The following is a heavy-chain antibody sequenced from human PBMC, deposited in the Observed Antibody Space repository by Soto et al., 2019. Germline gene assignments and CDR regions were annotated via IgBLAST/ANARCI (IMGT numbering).Heavy chain of an antibody. CDR1: GGSISSGGYF. Sequence: PSETLSLTCTVSGGSISSGGYFWSWIRQHPGKGLEWIGYIYYSGSTYYNPSLKSRVTISVDKSKNQFSLKLSSVTAADTAVYYCARNRRLVGEDYWGQGTLVTVSS. CDR3: ARNRRLVGEDY. V-gene: IGHV4-31*03. J-gene: IGHJ4*02. D-gene: IGHD1-26*01. CDR2: IYYSGST.